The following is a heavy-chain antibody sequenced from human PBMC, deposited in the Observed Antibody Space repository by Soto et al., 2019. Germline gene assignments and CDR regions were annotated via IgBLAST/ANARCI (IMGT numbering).Heavy chain of an antibody. CDR3: AREGGYCSGGSCYSHALDI. J-gene: IGHJ3*02. V-gene: IGHV3-30-3*01. CDR2: ISYDGSNK. D-gene: IGHD2-15*01. Sequence: QVQLVESGGGVVQPGRSLRLSCAASGFIFSSYAIHWVRQAPGKGLEWVAGISYDGSNKYYADSVKGRFTISRDNSKSTLYLQMNSLRPDDTAVYYCAREGGYCSGGSCYSHALDIWGQGTMVTVSS. CDR1: GFIFSSYA.